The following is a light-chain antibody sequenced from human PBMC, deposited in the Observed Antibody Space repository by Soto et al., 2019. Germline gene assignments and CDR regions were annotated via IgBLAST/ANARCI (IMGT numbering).Light chain of an antibody. CDR2: DAS. J-gene: IGKJ1*01. CDR3: QQYNNWWT. Sequence: EIVMTQSPATLSVSAGERATLSCRASQSDSSNLARYQQKPGQAPRLLIYDASTRATGIPARFSGSGSGTEFTLTISSLQSEDFAVYYCQQYNNWWTFGQGTKVDIK. V-gene: IGKV3-15*01. CDR1: QSDSSN.